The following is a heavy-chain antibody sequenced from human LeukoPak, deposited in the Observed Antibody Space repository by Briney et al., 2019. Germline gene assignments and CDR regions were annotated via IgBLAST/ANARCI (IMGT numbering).Heavy chain of an antibody. J-gene: IGHJ4*02. Sequence: PGRSLRLSCAASGFTFSSYAMHWVCQAPGKGLEWVAVISYDGSNKYYAGSVKGRFTISRDNSKNTLYLQMNSLSAEDTAVYYCARDSYYYDSSGYDYWGQGTLVTVSS. V-gene: IGHV3-30-3*01. CDR1: GFTFSSYA. D-gene: IGHD3-22*01. CDR3: ARDSYYYDSSGYDY. CDR2: ISYDGSNK.